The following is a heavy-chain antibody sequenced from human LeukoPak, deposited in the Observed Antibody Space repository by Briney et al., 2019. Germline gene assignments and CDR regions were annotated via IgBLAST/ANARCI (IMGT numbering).Heavy chain of an antibody. Sequence: SETLSLTCTVSGGSISSYYWSWIRQPAGKGLEWIGRIYTSGSTNYNPSLKSRVTMSVDTSKNQFSLKLSSVTAADTAVYYCARVRGGDGYNYHYFDYWGQGTLVTVSS. CDR3: ARVRGGDGYNYHYFDY. V-gene: IGHV4-4*07. CDR1: GGSISSYY. D-gene: IGHD5-24*01. J-gene: IGHJ4*02. CDR2: IYTSGST.